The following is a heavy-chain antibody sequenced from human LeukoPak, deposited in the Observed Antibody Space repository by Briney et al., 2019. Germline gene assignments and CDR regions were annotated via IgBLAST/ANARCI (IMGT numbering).Heavy chain of an antibody. V-gene: IGHV5-51*01. CDR1: GFSFGTYW. D-gene: IGHD3-3*02. J-gene: IGHJ4*02. CDR3: ARQAQLASFDC. Sequence: GESLNISCKGSGFSFGTYWIGWVRQMAGEGLEWMGIIYTGDSDTRYSPSFQGQVTISVDKSINTAYLQWSSLKASDTAMYYCARQAQLASFDCWGQGTLVTVSS. CDR2: IYTGDSDT.